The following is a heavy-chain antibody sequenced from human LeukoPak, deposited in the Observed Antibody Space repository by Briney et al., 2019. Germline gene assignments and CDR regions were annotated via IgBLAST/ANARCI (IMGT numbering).Heavy chain of an antibody. Sequence: KTGGSLRLSCAASGFTFSDYYMSWICQAPGKGLEWVSYITSGGDTIYYADSVKGRFTISRDNANNSVYLQMNSLRAEDTAMYYCAREVVPLSGVVIVLGWFDPWGQGTLVTVSS. CDR1: GFTFSDYY. J-gene: IGHJ5*02. D-gene: IGHD3-3*01. CDR3: AREVVPLSGVVIVLGWFDP. CDR2: ITSGGDTI. V-gene: IGHV3-11*01.